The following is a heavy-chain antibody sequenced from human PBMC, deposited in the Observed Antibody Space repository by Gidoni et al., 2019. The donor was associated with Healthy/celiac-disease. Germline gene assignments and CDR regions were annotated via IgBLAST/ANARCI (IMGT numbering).Heavy chain of an antibody. Sequence: QVQLQESGPGLVKPSETLSLTCTVSGGSISSYYWSWIRQPAGKGLEWIGRIYTSGSTNYNPSLKSRVTMSVDTSKNQFSLKLSSVTAADTAVYYCARDITIFGVVPRYYFDYWGQGTLVTVSS. D-gene: IGHD3-3*01. CDR3: ARDITIFGVVPRYYFDY. CDR1: GGSISSYY. J-gene: IGHJ4*02. CDR2: IYTSGST. V-gene: IGHV4-4*07.